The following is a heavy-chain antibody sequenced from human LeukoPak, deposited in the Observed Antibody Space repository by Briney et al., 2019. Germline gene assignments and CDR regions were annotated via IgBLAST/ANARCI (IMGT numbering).Heavy chain of an antibody. CDR2: ISAYNGNT. Sequence: ASVKVSCKASGYTFTSYGISWVRQAPGQGLEWMGWISAYNGNTNYAQKLQGRVTMTTDTSTSTAYMELRSLRSDDTAVYYCARDGGWDCSGGSCYPESANTTFDYWGQGTLVTVSS. D-gene: IGHD2-15*01. CDR1: GYTFTSYG. J-gene: IGHJ4*02. V-gene: IGHV1-18*01. CDR3: ARDGGWDCSGGSCYPESANTTFDY.